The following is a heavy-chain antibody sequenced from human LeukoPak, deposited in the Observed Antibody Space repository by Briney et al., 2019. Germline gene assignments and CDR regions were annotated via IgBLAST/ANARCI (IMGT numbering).Heavy chain of an antibody. CDR1: GFYFTDYA. Sequence: SGGSLRISCAASGFYFTDYAMSWARQAPGKGLEWLSAVSGNGDTKGYVDSVKGRFTISRDNSRNTVHLQIDNLRTEDTAVYYCARGSTSTAPGWVYWGHGTPVTVSS. J-gene: IGHJ4*01. CDR2: VSGNGDTK. CDR3: ARGSTSTAPGWVY. V-gene: IGHV3-23*01. D-gene: IGHD2-21*02.